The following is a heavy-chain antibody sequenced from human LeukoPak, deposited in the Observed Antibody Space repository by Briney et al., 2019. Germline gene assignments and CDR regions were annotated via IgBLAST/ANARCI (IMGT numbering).Heavy chain of an antibody. D-gene: IGHD6-19*01. J-gene: IGHJ4*02. CDR2: IYDSGRT. CDR3: ARDLGDLGWWYFDY. V-gene: IGHV4-59*01. Sequence: SETLSLTCTVSGGSIRTYYWGWVRQPPGKGLEWVGYIYDSGRTNYNPSLKRRVTISIDTSKNQFSLKLSSVTAADTAVYYCARDLGDLGWWYFDYWGQGTLVTVSS. CDR1: GGSIRTYY.